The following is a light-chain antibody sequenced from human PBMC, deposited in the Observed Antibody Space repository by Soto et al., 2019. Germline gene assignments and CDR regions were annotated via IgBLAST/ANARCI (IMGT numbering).Light chain of an antibody. J-gene: IGLJ1*01. V-gene: IGLV2-14*01. Sequence: SVLTQPASVSGSPGQSITISCTGSSSDVGGHNYVSWYQQHPGKAPKLMIYEVTKRPSGVSNRFSGSKSGNTASLTISGLQAEDEADYYCSSYTFTSTLYVFGTGTKVTGL. CDR1: SSDVGGHNY. CDR2: EVT. CDR3: SSYTFTSTLYV.